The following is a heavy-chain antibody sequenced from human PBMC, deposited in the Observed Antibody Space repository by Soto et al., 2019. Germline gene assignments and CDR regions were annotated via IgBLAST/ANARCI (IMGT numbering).Heavy chain of an antibody. D-gene: IGHD3-10*01. J-gene: IGHJ4*02. CDR2: VSAYNGNT. V-gene: IGHV1-18*01. CDR3: ARDHIQYGSGSYEN. CDR1: GYTVTSYG. Sequence: QVQLVQSGAEVKKPGASVKVSCKASGYTVTSYGISWVRQAPGQGLEWMGWVSAYNGNTNYAQKLQGRVTMTTVTSTSTAYMELRSLRSDDTAVYYCARDHIQYGSGSYENWGQGTLVTVSS.